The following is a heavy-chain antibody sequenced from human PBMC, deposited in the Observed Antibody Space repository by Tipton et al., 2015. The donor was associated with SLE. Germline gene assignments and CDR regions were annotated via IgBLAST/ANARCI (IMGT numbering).Heavy chain of an antibody. CDR1: GFSLDDHG. CDR3: ARELGGVHDYFYGMDV. V-gene: IGHV3-20*04. CDR2: INRSGGSI. D-gene: IGHD3-16*01. J-gene: IGHJ6*02. Sequence: SLRLSCAAPGFSLDDHGMSWVRQAPGKGLEWVAGINRSGGSIYYAESVKGRFTISRDNAKTSVYLQMNSLTVEDTALYYCARELGGVHDYFYGMDVWGQGTTVTVSS.